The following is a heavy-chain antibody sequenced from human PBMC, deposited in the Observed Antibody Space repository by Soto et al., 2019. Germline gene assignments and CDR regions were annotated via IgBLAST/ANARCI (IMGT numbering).Heavy chain of an antibody. V-gene: IGHV1-58*02. CDR1: GFTFTSSA. CDR3: AADRGVVNPEVWYFDL. D-gene: IGHD2-15*01. Sequence: QMQLVQSGPEVKKPGTSVKVSCKASGFTFTSSAMQWVRQARGQRLEWIGWIVVGSGNTNYAQKFQERVTITRDMSTSTAYMELSSLRSEDTARYYCAADRGVVNPEVWYFDLWGRGTLVTVSS. J-gene: IGHJ2*01. CDR2: IVVGSGNT.